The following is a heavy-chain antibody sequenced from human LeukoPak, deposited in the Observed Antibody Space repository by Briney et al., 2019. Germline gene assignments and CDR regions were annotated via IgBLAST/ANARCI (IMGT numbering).Heavy chain of an antibody. D-gene: IGHD6-19*01. Sequence: PGGSPRLSCAASGFTFSSYAMHWVRQAPGKGLEWVAVISYDGSNKYYADSVKGRFTISRDNSKNALYLQMNSLRAEDTAVYYCARADSSGWWGEFDYWGQGTLVTVSS. CDR2: ISYDGSNK. CDR1: GFTFSSYA. J-gene: IGHJ4*02. V-gene: IGHV3-30*01. CDR3: ARADSSGWWGEFDY.